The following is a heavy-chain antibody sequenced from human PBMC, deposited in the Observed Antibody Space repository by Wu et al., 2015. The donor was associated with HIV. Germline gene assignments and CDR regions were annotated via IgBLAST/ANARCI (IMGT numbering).Heavy chain of an antibody. CDR2: ISVHNGHT. CDR3: ARELVGNTSDWSRDY. Sequence: QVQLVQSGAEVKKPGASVKVSCKASGYTFHSYGVSWVRQAPGQGLEWMGWISVHNGHTQYAQKFQGRVTMTTDTATSTAFMNLQSLRSDDTAVYYCARELVGNTSDWSRDYWGQGTLVTVSS. D-gene: IGHD6-19*01. J-gene: IGHJ4*02. CDR1: GYTFHSYG. V-gene: IGHV1-18*01.